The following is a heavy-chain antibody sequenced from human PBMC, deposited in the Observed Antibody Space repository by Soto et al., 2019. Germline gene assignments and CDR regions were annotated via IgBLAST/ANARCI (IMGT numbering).Heavy chain of an antibody. Sequence: GGSLRLSCAASGFTFSSYDMHWVRQATGKGLEWVSAIGTAGDTYYPGSVKGRFTISSENAKNSLYLQMNSLRAGDTAVYYCARGDSSSWYLDFDLWGRGTLVTVSS. CDR2: IGTAGDT. CDR3: ARGDSSSWYLDFDL. J-gene: IGHJ2*01. D-gene: IGHD6-13*01. V-gene: IGHV3-13*01. CDR1: GFTFSSYD.